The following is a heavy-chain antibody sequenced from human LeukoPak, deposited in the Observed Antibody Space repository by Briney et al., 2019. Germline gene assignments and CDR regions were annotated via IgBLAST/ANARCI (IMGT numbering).Heavy chain of an antibody. J-gene: IGHJ6*03. CDR3: ARSAKYYYYYYMDV. V-gene: IGHV1-8*01. CDR1: GYTFTSYD. Sequence: EAXVXXSCKASGYTFTSYDINWVRQAAGQGLEWMGWMNPNSGNTGYAQKFQGRVTMTRNTSISTAYMELSSLRSEDTAVYYCARSAKYYYYYYMDVWGKGTTVTVSS. CDR2: MNPNSGNT.